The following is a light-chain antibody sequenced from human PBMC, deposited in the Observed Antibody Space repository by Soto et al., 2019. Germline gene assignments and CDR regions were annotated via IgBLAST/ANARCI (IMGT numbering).Light chain of an antibody. J-gene: IGKJ2*01. CDR3: QQSYSFPYT. Sequence: DIQMTQSPSSLSASVGDRVTITCRASQRIATYLNWYQQRPGKVPEVLIYAASTLQSGVPSKFRGSGYGTDFTLTIDSLQPEDFATCFCQQSYSFPYTFGQGTRLEIK. V-gene: IGKV1-39*01. CDR1: QRIATY. CDR2: AAS.